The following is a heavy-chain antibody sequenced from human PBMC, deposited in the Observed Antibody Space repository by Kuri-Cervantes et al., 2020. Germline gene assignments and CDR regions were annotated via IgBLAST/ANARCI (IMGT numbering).Heavy chain of an antibody. J-gene: IGHJ6*03. D-gene: IGHD3-16*01. V-gene: IGHV3-21*01. CDR2: ISSSSSYI. CDR1: GFTFSSYS. CDR3: AREDGLGDYMDV. Sequence: GESLKISCAASGFTFSSYSMNWVRQAPGKGLEWVSSISSSSSYIYYADSVKGRFTISRDNAKNSLYLQMNSLRAEDTAVYYCAREDGLGDYMDVWGKGTTVTVSS.